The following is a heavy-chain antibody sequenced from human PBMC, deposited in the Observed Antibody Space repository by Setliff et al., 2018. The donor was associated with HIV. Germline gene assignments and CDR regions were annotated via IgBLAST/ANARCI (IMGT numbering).Heavy chain of an antibody. CDR3: ARKVTIFGVVIIYYYMDV. CDR2: INDSGST. D-gene: IGHD3-3*01. J-gene: IGHJ6*03. Sequence: SETLSLTCAVYGGSFSGYYWSWIRQPPGKGLEWIGEINDSGSTNYNPSLKSRVTISVDTSKNQFSLKLSSVTAADTAVYYCARKVTIFGVVIIYYYMDVWGKGTTVTVSS. CDR1: GGSFSGYY. V-gene: IGHV4-34*01.